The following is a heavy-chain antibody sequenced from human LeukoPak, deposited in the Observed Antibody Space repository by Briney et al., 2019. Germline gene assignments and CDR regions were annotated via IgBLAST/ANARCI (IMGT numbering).Heavy chain of an antibody. V-gene: IGHV4-61*01. CDR3: VSNDYYYGMDV. J-gene: IGHJ6*04. Sequence: PSETLSLTCTVSGGSVSSGSYYWSWIRQPPGKGLEWIGYIYYSGSTNYNPSLKSRVTISVDTSKNQFSLKLSSVTAADTAVYYCVSNDYYYGMDVWGKGTTVTVSS. CDR1: GGSVSSGSYY. CDR2: IYYSGST. D-gene: IGHD1-1*01.